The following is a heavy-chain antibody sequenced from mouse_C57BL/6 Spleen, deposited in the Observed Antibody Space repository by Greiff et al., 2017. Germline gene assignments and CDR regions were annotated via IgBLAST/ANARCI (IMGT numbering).Heavy chain of an antibody. CDR1: GYTFTSYW. CDR2: INPSSGYT. Sequence: VQLQQSGADLVKPGASVKLSCKASGYTFTSYWMHWVNQRPGQGLEWIGYINPSSGYTKYNQKFKDKATLTADNSSITAYMQLSRLTYEDSAVYACARADEPRVRYFDIWGTGTTVTVSS. V-gene: IGHV1-7*01. CDR3: ARADEPRVRYFDI. J-gene: IGHJ1*03.